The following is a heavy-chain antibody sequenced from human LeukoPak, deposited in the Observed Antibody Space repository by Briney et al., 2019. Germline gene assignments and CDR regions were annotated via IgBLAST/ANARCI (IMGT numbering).Heavy chain of an antibody. Sequence: GGSLRLSCAASGFTFSSYAMSWVRRAPGKGLEWVSAISGSGGSTYYADSVKGRFTISRDNSKNTLYLQMNSLRAEDTAVYYCAKVPYDILTGYFFPDYWGQGTLVTVSS. CDR1: GFTFSSYA. V-gene: IGHV3-23*01. D-gene: IGHD3-9*01. J-gene: IGHJ4*02. CDR2: ISGSGGST. CDR3: AKVPYDILTGYFFPDY.